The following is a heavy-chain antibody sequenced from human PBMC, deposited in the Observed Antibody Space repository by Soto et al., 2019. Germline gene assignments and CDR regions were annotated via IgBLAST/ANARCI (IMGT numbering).Heavy chain of an antibody. D-gene: IGHD6-6*01. V-gene: IGHV3-30-3*01. Sequence: PGGSLRLSCAASGFTFSSYAMHGVRQAPGKGLEWVAVISYDGSNKYYADSVKGRFTISRDNSKNTLYLQMNSLRAEDTAVYYCARGQDSSSSGSDYWGQGTLVTVYS. CDR2: ISYDGSNK. CDR3: ARGQDSSSSGSDY. CDR1: GFTFSSYA. J-gene: IGHJ4*02.